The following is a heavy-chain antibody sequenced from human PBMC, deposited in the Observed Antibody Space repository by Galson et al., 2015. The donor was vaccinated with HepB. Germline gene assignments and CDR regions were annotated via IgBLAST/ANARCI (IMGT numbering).Heavy chain of an antibody. J-gene: IGHJ6*03. CDR1: GYTFTNYY. Sequence: SVKVSCKASGYTFTNYYIHWVRQAPGQGLEWMGLINPSGGTTSYAQKFQGRVTMTRDTSTTTVYMELSSLRSEDTAVYSCARDPSGGARDYFYYYYMDVWGQGTTVTVPS. CDR2: INPSGGTT. D-gene: IGHD3-10*01. V-gene: IGHV1-46*01. CDR3: ARDPSGGARDYFYYYYMDV.